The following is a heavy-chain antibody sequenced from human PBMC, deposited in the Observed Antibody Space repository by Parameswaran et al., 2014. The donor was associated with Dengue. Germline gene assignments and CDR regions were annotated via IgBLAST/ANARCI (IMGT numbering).Heavy chain of an antibody. V-gene: IGHV4-61*02. J-gene: IGHJ5*02. Sequence: VRQAPGKGLEWIGRIYTSGGTNYNPSLKSRVTISVDTSKNQFSLKLSSVTAADTAVYYCARDQNRTTGHLTYYYDPTRGGGWFDPWGQGTLVTVSS. D-gene: IGHD3-22*01. CDR2: IYTSGGT. CDR3: ARDQNRTTGHLTYYYDPTRGGGWFDP.